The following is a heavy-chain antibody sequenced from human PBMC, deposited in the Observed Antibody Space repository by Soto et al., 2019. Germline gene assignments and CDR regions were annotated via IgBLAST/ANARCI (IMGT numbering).Heavy chain of an antibody. J-gene: IGHJ4*02. CDR3: ARRSIAAPGAYYFDY. CDR2: IYYSGST. D-gene: IGHD6-6*01. Sequence: LSLTCTVSGGSISSSSYYWGWIRQPPGKGLEWIGSIYYSGSTYYNPSLKSRVTISVDTSKNQFSLKLSSVTAADTAVYYCARRSIAAPGAYYFDYWGQGTLVTVSS. CDR1: GGSISSSSYY. V-gene: IGHV4-39*01.